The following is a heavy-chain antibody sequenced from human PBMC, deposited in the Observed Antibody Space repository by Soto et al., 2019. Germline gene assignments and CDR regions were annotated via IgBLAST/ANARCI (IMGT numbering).Heavy chain of an antibody. Sequence: SETLSLTCAVYGGSFSGYYWSWLRQPPGTGLEWVGEINHSGSTNSNPSLKSRVTISVDTSKNPFSLKLRSVTAAAKAVYYCARVVMGYYYYGMDVWGQGTTVT. D-gene: IGHD3-22*01. CDR3: ARVVMGYYYYGMDV. CDR1: GGSFSGYY. V-gene: IGHV4-34*01. J-gene: IGHJ6*02. CDR2: INHSGST.